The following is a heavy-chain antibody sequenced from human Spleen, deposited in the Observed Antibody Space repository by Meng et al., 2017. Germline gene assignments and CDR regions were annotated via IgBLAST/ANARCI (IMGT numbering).Heavy chain of an antibody. CDR1: GDSITNHNW. CDR2: IPHRGSS. J-gene: IGHJ1*01. Sequence: QVQLRESGPALVKPSETLSVTCAVSGDSITNHNWWAWVRQPPGKGLEWIGEIPHRGSSAYNPSLKSRVSMSIDKSKNQFALKLTSVTAADTAVYHCVRGSGGSVWGQGTLVTVSS. V-gene: IGHV4-4*02. D-gene: IGHD3-10*01. CDR3: VRGSGGSV.